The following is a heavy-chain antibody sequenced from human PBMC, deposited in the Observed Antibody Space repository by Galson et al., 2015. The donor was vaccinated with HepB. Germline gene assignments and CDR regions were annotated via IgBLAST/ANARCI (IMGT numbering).Heavy chain of an antibody. CDR3: TRAGYYSDSSGFPDKY. CDR2: MNSDGSSR. J-gene: IGHJ1*01. V-gene: IGHV3-74*01. Sequence: SLRLSCAASGFTFSSHSMNWVRQGPGKGLVWVSRMNSDGSSRSYADSVKGRFTISRDNAKNMLYLQLNNLRAEDTAVYYCTRAGYYSDSSGFPDKYWGQGTLVTVSS. D-gene: IGHD3-22*01. CDR1: GFTFSSHS.